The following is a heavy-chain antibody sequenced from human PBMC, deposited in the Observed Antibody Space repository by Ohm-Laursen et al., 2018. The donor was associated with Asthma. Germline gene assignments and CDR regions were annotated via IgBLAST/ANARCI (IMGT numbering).Heavy chain of an antibody. D-gene: IGHD2-21*01. Sequence: SVKVSCKASGGTFSSYAISWVRQAPGQGLEWMGGIIPIFGTANYAQKFQDRVTITADESTGTAYMEVSILRSEDTAVYYWAKVRGHIVVVCVIPQHDSFDIWGQGTMVTVSS. V-gene: IGHV1-69*13. CDR3: AKVRGHIVVVCVIPQHDSFDI. J-gene: IGHJ3*02. CDR2: IIPIFGTA. CDR1: GGTFSSYA.